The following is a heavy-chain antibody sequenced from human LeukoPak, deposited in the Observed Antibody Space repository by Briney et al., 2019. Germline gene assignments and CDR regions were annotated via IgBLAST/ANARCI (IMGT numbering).Heavy chain of an antibody. CDR3: ASPSGSYQYYFDY. V-gene: IGHV5-51*01. Sequence: GESLKISCKGSGYRFTSYWIGWVRQMPGKGLEWMGIIYPGDSDTRYSPSFQGQVTISADKSISTAYLQWSSLKASDTAMDYCASPSGSYQYYFDYWGQGTLGTVSS. CDR2: IYPGDSDT. CDR1: GYRFTSYW. D-gene: IGHD1-26*01. J-gene: IGHJ4*02.